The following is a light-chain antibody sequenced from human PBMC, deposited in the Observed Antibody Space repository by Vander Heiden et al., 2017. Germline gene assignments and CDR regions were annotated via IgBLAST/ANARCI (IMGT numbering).Light chain of an antibody. CDR1: SLRSYY. V-gene: IGLV3-19*01. CDR3: NSRDSSGNHGSL. Sequence: SSELTQDPAVSVALGPPVRITCQGDSLRSYYASWYQQKPGQAPVLVIYGKNNRPSGIPDRFSGSSSGNTASLTSTGAQAEDEADYYCNSRDSSGNHGSLFGGGTKLTVL. J-gene: IGLJ2*01. CDR2: GKN.